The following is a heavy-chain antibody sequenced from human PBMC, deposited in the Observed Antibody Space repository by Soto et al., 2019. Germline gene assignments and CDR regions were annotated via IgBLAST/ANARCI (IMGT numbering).Heavy chain of an antibody. J-gene: IGHJ4*02. CDR1: GFTFSSYG. Sequence: GSLRLSCAASGFTFSSYGMHWVRQAPGKGLEWVAVISYDGSNKYYADSVKGRFTISRDNSKNTLYLQMNSLRAEDTAVYYCAKGGDIVVVPALFDYWGQGTLVTVSS. V-gene: IGHV3-30*18. CDR2: ISYDGSNK. CDR3: AKGGDIVVVPALFDY. D-gene: IGHD2-2*01.